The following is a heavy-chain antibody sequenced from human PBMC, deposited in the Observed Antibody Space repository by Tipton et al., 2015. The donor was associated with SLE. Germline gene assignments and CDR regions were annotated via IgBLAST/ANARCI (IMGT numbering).Heavy chain of an antibody. CDR1: GGSISSGGYY. D-gene: IGHD3-3*01. Sequence: TLSLTCTVSGGSISSGGYYWSWIRQPPGKGLEWIGYIYYSGSTNYNPSLKSRVTISVDTSKNQFSLKLSSVTAADTAVYYCARGDYDFWSGLYYFDYWGQGTLVTVSS. CDR2: IYYSGST. CDR3: ARGDYDFWSGLYYFDY. V-gene: IGHV4-61*08. J-gene: IGHJ4*02.